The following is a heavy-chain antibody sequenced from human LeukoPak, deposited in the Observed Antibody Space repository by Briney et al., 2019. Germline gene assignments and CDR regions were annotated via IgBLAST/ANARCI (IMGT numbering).Heavy chain of an antibody. D-gene: IGHD3-22*01. Sequence: GGSLRLSCAASGFSFSSYWMTWVRQAPGKGLEWVANIKQDGSEKYYVDSVKGRFTISRDNAKNSLYLQMNSLRAEDTAVYYCARELSSSSGYYFETGYYFDYWGQGTLVTVSS. J-gene: IGHJ4*02. V-gene: IGHV3-7*01. CDR3: ARELSSSSGYYFETGYYFDY. CDR2: IKQDGSEK. CDR1: GFSFSSYW.